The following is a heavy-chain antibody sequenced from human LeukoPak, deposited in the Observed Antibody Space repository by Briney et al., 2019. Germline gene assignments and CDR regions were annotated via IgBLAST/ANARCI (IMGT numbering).Heavy chain of an antibody. J-gene: IGHJ4*02. CDR2: INPNSGET. CDR1: GYTFTGYY. Sequence: GASVKVSCKASGYTFTGYYIHWVRQAPGQGLEWMGWINPNSGETNYVQKFQGRVTMTRDTSISTAYMELSRLKSDDTAVYYCARDGGFGLYYFDSWGQGTLVTVSS. CDR3: ARDGGFGLYYFDS. D-gene: IGHD4-23*01. V-gene: IGHV1-2*02.